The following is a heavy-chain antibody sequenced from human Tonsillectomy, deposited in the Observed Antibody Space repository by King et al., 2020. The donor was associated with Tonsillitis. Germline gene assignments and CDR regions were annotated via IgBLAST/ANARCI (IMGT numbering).Heavy chain of an antibody. D-gene: IGHD2-2*01. Sequence: VQLVESGGGLVQPGGSLRLSCAASGFTFSSYSMKWVRQATGKGLEWVSYISGSSTTIYYAVSVKVRFTISRDTAKNSLYLHMNSLRAEDTAVYYCARDVYCSGTSCYRHCDYWGQGTLVTVSS. J-gene: IGHJ4*02. CDR1: GFTFSSYS. V-gene: IGHV3-48*01. CDR2: ISGSSTTI. CDR3: ARDVYCSGTSCYRHCDY.